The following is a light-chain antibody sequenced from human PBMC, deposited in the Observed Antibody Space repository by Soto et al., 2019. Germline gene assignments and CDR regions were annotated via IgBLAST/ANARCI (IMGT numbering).Light chain of an antibody. CDR2: AAS. CDR3: QQYNSYSPWT. CDR1: QGISSY. Sequence: AIRITPSPSSLSASTGDRVTITCRASQGISSYLAWYQQKPGKAPKLLIYAASTLQSGVPSTFSGSGSGTDFTLTISCLQSEDFATYYCQQYNSYSPWTVGQGTKVDIK. V-gene: IGKV1-8*01. J-gene: IGKJ1*01.